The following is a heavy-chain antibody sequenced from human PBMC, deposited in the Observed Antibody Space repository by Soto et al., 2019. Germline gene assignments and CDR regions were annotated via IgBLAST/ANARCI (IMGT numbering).Heavy chain of an antibody. Sequence: ASVKVSCKASGYTFTSYGISWVRQAPGQGPEWMGWISAYNGNTNYAQKLQGRVTMTTDTSTSTAYMELRSLRSDDTAVYYCERKKGLIGWFEPWGQGTLVTVSS. CDR2: ISAYNGNT. V-gene: IGHV1-18*01. CDR1: GYTFTSYG. D-gene: IGHD3-16*02. J-gene: IGHJ5*02. CDR3: ERKKGLIGWFEP.